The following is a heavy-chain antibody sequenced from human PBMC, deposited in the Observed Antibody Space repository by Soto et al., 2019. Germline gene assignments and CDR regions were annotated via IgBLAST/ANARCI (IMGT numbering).Heavy chain of an antibody. CDR2: ISYSGST. CDR1: GGSVRSGSYY. Sequence: QVQLQESGPGLVKPSETLSLTCTVSGGSVRSGSYYWSWIRQPPGKGLGWIGYISYSGSTNNNSSILRRVTISKDPSDNQFSLKLTTVTAADTAVYYCARSTTGGTGFDCWGQGTLVTVSS. CDR3: ARSTTGGTGFDC. V-gene: IGHV4-61*01. D-gene: IGHD1-1*01. J-gene: IGHJ4*02.